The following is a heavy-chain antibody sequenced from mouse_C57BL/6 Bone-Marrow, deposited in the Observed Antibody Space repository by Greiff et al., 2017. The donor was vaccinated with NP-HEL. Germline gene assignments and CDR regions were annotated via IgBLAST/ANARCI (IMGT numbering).Heavy chain of an antibody. CDR3: NTDDYDGYIEV. J-gene: IGHJ1*03. Sequence: EVQLQQSGAELVRPGASVKLSCTASGFNFKDYYMHWVKQRPEQGLEWIGRIDPEDGDTEYAQKFQGKATMTADTSSNTAYLQLSSLTSEDTAVYYYNTDDYDGYIEVWGTGPTVTVSA. D-gene: IGHD2-4*01. V-gene: IGHV14-1*01. CDR1: GFNFKDYY. CDR2: IDPEDGDT.